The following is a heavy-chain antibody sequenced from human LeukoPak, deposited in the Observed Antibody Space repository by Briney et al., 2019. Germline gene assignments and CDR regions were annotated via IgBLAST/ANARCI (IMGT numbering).Heavy chain of an antibody. CDR1: GFTFSSYR. Sequence: GGSLRLSCAASGFTFSSYRMNWARQAPGKGLEWVASINHNGNVNYYVDSVKGRFTISRDNAKNSLYLQMSNLRAEDTAVYFCARGGGLDVWGQGATVTVSS. CDR3: ARGGGLDV. CDR2: INHNGNVN. J-gene: IGHJ6*02. D-gene: IGHD3-16*01. V-gene: IGHV3-7*03.